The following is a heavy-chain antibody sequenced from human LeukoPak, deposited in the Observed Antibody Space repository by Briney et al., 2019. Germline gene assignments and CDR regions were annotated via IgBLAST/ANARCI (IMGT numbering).Heavy chain of an antibody. CDR2: IYYSGST. CDR1: GGSISSGDYY. V-gene: IGHV4-30-4*02. CDR3: AREYSYYYYYYMDV. D-gene: IGHD1-26*01. Sequence: SETLSLTCTVSGGSISSGDYYWSWIRQPPGKGLEWIGYIYYSGSTYYNPSLKSRVTISVDTSKNQFSLKLSSVTAADTAVYYCAREYSYYYYYYMDVWGKGTTVTVSS. J-gene: IGHJ6*03.